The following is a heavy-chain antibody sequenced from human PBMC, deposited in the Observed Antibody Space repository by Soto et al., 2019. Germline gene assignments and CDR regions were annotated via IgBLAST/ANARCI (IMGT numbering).Heavy chain of an antibody. CDR3: AKIRWTSSLQDEDAI. V-gene: IGHV1-69*06. Sequence: QVQLVQSGAEVKKPGSSVKVSCKSSGGTFGSYAISWVRQAPGQGLAWMGGVIPIFGTPHYAQKFHGRVTITADIPTSTAYLELSSLKSADTAVYYCAKIRWTSSLQDEDAIWGQGTLVTVSS. D-gene: IGHD6-13*01. CDR1: GGTFGSYA. J-gene: IGHJ4*02. CDR2: VIPIFGTP.